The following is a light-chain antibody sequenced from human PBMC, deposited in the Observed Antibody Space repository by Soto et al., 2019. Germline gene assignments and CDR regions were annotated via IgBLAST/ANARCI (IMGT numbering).Light chain of an antibody. CDR1: SSDVGGYNY. Sequence: QSVLTQPPSASGSPGQPVTISCTGTSSDVGGYNYVSWYQQHPGKAPKLMIYEVNKRPSGVPDRFSGSKSGNTASLTVSGLQAEDEADYYCSSYAGSNNLGVFGTGTKLTVL. CDR3: SSYAGSNNLGV. CDR2: EVN. V-gene: IGLV2-8*01. J-gene: IGLJ1*01.